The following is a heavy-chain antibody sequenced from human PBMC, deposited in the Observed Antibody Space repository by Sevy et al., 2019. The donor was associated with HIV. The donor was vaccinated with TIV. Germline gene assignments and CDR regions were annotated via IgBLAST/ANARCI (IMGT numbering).Heavy chain of an antibody. D-gene: IGHD6-13*01. J-gene: IGHJ4*02. CDR2: IRNKADSYTT. Sequence: GGSLRLSCAASGFTFSDHYMEWVRQAPGKGLEWVGRIRNKADSYTTEYAASVKGRFTISRDDSKNSLILLMNSLKTEDTAGYYCTTHAGIAAAGRVFDYWGQGTLVTVSS. CDR1: GFTFSDHY. V-gene: IGHV3-72*01. CDR3: TTHAGIAAAGRVFDY.